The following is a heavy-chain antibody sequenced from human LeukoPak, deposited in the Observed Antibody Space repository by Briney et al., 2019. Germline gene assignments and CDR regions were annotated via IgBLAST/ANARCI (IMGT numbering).Heavy chain of an antibody. CDR2: ISSFSGTI. J-gene: IGHJ4*02. D-gene: IGHD2-2*01. Sequence: GGSLRLSCVASGITFSSYSMNWVRQAPGKGLEWVSYISSFSGTINYADSVKGRFTISRDNAKNSLYLQMNSLRAEDTAVYYCARGYCSSTSCHQFDYWGQGTLVTVSS. CDR1: GITFSSYS. CDR3: ARGYCSSTSCHQFDY. V-gene: IGHV3-48*04.